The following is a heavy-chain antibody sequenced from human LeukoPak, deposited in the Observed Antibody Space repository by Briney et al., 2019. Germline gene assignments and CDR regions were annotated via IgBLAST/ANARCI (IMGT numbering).Heavy chain of an antibody. J-gene: IGHJ4*02. V-gene: IGHV4-38-2*02. CDR1: GFPIGSGHY. CDR2: VYQSGTT. CDR3: ARIFIRNGYSSYFDC. D-gene: IGHD5-18*01. Sequence: PSETLSLTCTVSGFPIGSGHYWGWVRQPPGAGLEWIGSVYQSGTTYYNPSLKSRVTTSVDMSKNQFSLRLRPVTAADTAVYYCARIFIRNGYSSYFDCWGQGTLVTVSS.